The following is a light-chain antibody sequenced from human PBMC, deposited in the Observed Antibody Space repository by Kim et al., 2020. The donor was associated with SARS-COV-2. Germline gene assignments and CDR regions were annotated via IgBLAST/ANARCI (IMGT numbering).Light chain of an antibody. V-gene: IGLV4-69*01. CDR3: QTWGTGMNWV. CDR2: LNSDGSH. Sequence: SVKLTCTLSSGNSSYAIAWHQQQPERGPRYLMKLNSDGSHSKGDGIPDRFSGSSSGAERYLTISSLQSEDEADYYCQTWGTGMNWVFGGGTQLTVL. J-gene: IGLJ3*02. CDR1: SGNSSYA.